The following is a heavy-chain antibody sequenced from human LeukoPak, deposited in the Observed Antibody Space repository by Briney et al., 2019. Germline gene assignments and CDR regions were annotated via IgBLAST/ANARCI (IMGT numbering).Heavy chain of an antibody. CDR3: ARLGAGVPAAIASTLYYFDY. CDR1: GGSFSGYY. CDR2: INHSGST. Sequence: PSETLSLTCAVYGGSFSGYYWSWIRQPPGKGLEWIGEINHSGSTNYNPSLKGRVTISVDTSKNQFSLKLSSVTAADTAVYYCARLGAGVPAAIASTLYYFDYWGQGTLVTVSS. J-gene: IGHJ4*02. V-gene: IGHV4-34*01. D-gene: IGHD2-2*02.